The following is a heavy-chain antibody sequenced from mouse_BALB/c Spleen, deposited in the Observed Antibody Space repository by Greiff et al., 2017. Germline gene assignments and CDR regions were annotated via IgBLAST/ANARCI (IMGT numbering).Heavy chain of an antibody. Sequence: QVQLKQPGAELVRPGASVKLSCKASGYTFTSYWINWVKQRPGQGLEWIGNIYPSDSYTNYNQKFKDKATLTVDKSSSTAYMQLSSPTSEDSAVYYCTRWVGRNAMDYWGQGTSVTVSS. CDR3: TRWVGRNAMDY. J-gene: IGHJ4*01. CDR2: IYPSDSYT. V-gene: IGHV1-69*02. CDR1: GYTFTSYW. D-gene: IGHD4-1*01.